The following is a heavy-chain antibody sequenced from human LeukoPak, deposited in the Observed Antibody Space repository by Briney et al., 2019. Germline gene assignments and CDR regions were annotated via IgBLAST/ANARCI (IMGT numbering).Heavy chain of an antibody. D-gene: IGHD3-10*01. CDR3: ARDPRYYYGSGATLAPGWNVFDY. CDR2: MNPNSGNT. V-gene: IGHV1-8*01. Sequence: GASVKVSCKASGYTFTSYDINWVRQATGQGPEWMGWMNPNSGNTGYAQKFQGRVTMTRDTSISTAYMELSSLRSEDTAVYYCARDPRYYYGSGATLAPGWNVFDYWGQGTLVTVSS. CDR1: GYTFTSYD. J-gene: IGHJ4*02.